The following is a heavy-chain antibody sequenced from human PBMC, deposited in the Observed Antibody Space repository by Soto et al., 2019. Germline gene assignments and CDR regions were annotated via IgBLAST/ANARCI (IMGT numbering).Heavy chain of an antibody. V-gene: IGHV3-23*01. J-gene: IGHJ4*02. CDR3: AKELPASYYAPIDY. D-gene: IGHD3-10*01. CDR1: GFTFSSYA. CDR2: ISGRGGST. Sequence: GGSLRLSCAGSGFTFSSYAMSWVRQAPGKGLEWVSGISGRGGSTSYADSVKGRFTISRDNSKNTLYLQMNSLRAEDTAVYYCAKELPASYYAPIDYWGQEILVPVPS.